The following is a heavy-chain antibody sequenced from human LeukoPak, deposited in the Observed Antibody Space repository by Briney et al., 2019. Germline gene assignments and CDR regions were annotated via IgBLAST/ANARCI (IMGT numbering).Heavy chain of an antibody. J-gene: IGHJ4*02. Sequence: SETLSLTCTVSGGSISSYYWSWIRQPAGKGLEWIGRVYTSGSTNYNPSLKSRVTMSVDTSKNQFSLKLSSVTAADTAVYYCARQFSSSSWDDYWGQGTLVTVSS. CDR3: ARQFSSSSWDDY. D-gene: IGHD6-6*01. CDR1: GGSISSYY. V-gene: IGHV4-4*07. CDR2: VYTSGST.